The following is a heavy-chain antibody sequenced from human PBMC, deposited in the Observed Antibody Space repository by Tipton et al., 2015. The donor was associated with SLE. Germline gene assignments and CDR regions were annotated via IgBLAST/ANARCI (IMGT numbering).Heavy chain of an antibody. D-gene: IGHD3-22*01. CDR1: GGSISSYY. J-gene: IGHJ4*02. CDR2: IYYSGRT. CDR3: ARERYYYDSSGPLAIDY. V-gene: IGHV4-59*12. Sequence: TLSLTCTVSGGSISSYYWSWIRQPPGKGLEWIGYIYYSGRTNYNPSLKSRVTISVDTSKNQFSLKLSSVTAADTAVYYCARERYYYDSSGPLAIDYWGQGTLVTVSS.